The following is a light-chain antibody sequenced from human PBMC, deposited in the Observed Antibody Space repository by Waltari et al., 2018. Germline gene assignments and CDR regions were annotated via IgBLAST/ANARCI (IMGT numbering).Light chain of an antibody. CDR3: SSYAGSHTVLL. J-gene: IGLJ2*01. V-gene: IGLV2-8*01. CDR2: EAS. Sequence: QSALTQPPSASGSPGQSVTIPCTGTSSDIGGYPYVPWYQQHPGEAPKLIIFEASKRSSGVPDRFSGSKAGNTASLTVSGLQADDEADYYCSSYAGSHTVLLFGGGTKLTVL. CDR1: SSDIGGYPY.